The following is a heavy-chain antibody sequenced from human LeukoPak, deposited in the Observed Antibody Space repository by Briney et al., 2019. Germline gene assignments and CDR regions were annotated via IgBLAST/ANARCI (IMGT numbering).Heavy chain of an antibody. CDR2: LSGGGDSR. V-gene: IGHV3-23*01. J-gene: IGHJ4*02. Sequence: GGSLRLSCAAPGFAFSNYAMSWVRQAPGKGLEWVSSLSGGGDSRYYADSVKGRFTISRDNAKNSLYLQMNSLRAEDTAVYYCARDPYYGDYVVWGQGTLVTVSS. CDR1: GFAFSNYA. D-gene: IGHD4-17*01. CDR3: ARDPYYGDYVV.